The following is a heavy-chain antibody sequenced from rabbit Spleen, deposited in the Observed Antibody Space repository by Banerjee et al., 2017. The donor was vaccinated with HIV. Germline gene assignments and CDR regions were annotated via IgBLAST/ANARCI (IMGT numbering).Heavy chain of an antibody. Sequence: QEQLVESGGGLVRPEGSLKLSCKASGFTLSSYYMNWVRQAPGKGLEWIGCINVGSSGNTYYATWAKGRFTISKTSSTTVTLQMTSLTAADTAIYFCGRNNGGNIDYTLWGPGTLVTVS. CDR3: GRNNGGNIDYTL. V-gene: IGHV1S45*01. D-gene: IGHD8-1*01. CDR2: INVGSSGNT. CDR1: GFTLSSYYM. J-gene: IGHJ6*01.